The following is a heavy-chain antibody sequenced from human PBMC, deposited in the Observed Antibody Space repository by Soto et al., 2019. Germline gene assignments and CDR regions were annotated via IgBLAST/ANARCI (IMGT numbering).Heavy chain of an antibody. CDR1: GFTFSSYS. J-gene: IGHJ5*02. Sequence: PGGSLRLSCAASGFTFSSYSMNWVRRAPGKGLEWVSYISSSSTIYYADSVKGRFTISRDNAKNSLYLQMNSLRDEDTAVYYCARENYGDYLNWFDPWGQGTLVTVSS. CDR2: ISSSSTI. V-gene: IGHV3-48*02. D-gene: IGHD4-17*01. CDR3: ARENYGDYLNWFDP.